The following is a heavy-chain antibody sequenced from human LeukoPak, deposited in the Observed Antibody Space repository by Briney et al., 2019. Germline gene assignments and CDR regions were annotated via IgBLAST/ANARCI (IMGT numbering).Heavy chain of an antibody. CDR3: AYRNNFEY. CDR2: IRADGSEK. CDR1: GFSFSGHW. V-gene: IGHV3-7*05. Sequence: GGSLRLSCAASGFSFSGHWMNWVRQPPGKGLEWVANIRADGSEKYYVDSVKGRFTISRDDAKRTVDLQMDNLRAEDTAIYYCAYRNNFEYWGQGALVNVS. D-gene: IGHD1-26*01. J-gene: IGHJ4*02.